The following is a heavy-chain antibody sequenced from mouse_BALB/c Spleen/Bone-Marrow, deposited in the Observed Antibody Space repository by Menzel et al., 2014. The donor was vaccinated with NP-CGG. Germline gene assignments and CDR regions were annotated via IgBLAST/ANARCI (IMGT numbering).Heavy chain of an antibody. V-gene: IGHV2-6-7*01. CDR2: IWGDGST. J-gene: IGHJ4*01. CDR3: ARDSFLITRALDY. D-gene: IGHD2-4*01. Sequence: QVQLKDSGPGLVAPSQSLSITCTVSGFSLTGYGVSWVRQPPGKGLEWLGMIWGDGSTDNNSALKSRLSISKDNSKSQVFLKMNSLQTDDTARYYCARDSFLITRALDYWGQGTSVTVSS. CDR1: GFSLTGYG.